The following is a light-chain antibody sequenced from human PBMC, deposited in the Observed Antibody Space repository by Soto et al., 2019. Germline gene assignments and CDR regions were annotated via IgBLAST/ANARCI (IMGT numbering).Light chain of an antibody. V-gene: IGLV2-14*01. CDR2: EVT. J-gene: IGLJ1*01. CDR3: SSYTSSSTRV. Sequence: QSALTQPASVSGSPGQSITISCTGSSRDIGGYKYVSWYQQSPGMAPKLIIYEVTDRPSGVSDRFSGSKSGNTASLTISGLQSEDEGDYYCSSYTSSSTRVFGTGTKLTVL. CDR1: SRDIGGYKY.